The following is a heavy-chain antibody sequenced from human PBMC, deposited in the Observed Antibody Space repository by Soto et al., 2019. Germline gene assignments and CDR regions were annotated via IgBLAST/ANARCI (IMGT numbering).Heavy chain of an antibody. D-gene: IGHD2-8*01. CDR3: ARDVLYCTNGVCPITNWFDP. J-gene: IGHJ5*02. CDR2: ISSSSSYI. V-gene: IGHV3-21*01. Sequence: MSWISKEKGKGLEWVSSISSSSSYIYYADSVKGRFTISRDNAKNSLYLQMNSLRAEDTAVYYCARDVLYCTNGVCPITNWFDPWGQGTLVTVSS.